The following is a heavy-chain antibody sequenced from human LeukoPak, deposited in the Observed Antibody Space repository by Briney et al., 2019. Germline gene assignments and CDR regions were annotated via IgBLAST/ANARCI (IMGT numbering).Heavy chain of an antibody. CDR3: ARDPLYLPVDTAMVKGFDY. V-gene: IGHV1-2*02. CDR2: INPNSGGT. Sequence: GASVKVSCKASGYTFTGYYMHWVRQAPGQGLEWMGWINPNSGGTNYAQKFQGRVTMTRDTSISTAYMELSRLRSDDTAVYYCARDPLYLPVDTAMVKGFDYWGQGTLVTVSS. D-gene: IGHD5-18*01. CDR1: GYTFTGYY. J-gene: IGHJ4*02.